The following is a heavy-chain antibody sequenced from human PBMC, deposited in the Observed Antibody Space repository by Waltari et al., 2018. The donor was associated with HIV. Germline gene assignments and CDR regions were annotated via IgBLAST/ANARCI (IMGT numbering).Heavy chain of an antibody. CDR2: ISYDGSNK. V-gene: IGHV3-30*03. CDR1: GLTFRSFA. CDR3: ARTFIRATNGMDV. Sequence: AQLMESGVGVVQPGRSLRLPCAARGLTFRSFAMHWVRQAPGKGLEWVAVISYDGSNKYYADSVKGRFTISRDSSKNTLYLQMNSLTAQDTAVYYCARTFIRATNGMDVWGQGTTVFVSS. J-gene: IGHJ6*02.